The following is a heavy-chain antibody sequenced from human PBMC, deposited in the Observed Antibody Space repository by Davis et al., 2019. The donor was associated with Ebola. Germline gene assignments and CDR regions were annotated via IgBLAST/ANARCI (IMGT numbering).Heavy chain of an antibody. J-gene: IGHJ4*02. CDR2: ISSSSSTI. Sequence: LRLSCAASGFTFSTYSMNWVRQAPGKGLEWVSYISSSSSTIYYADSVKGRFTISRDNAKNSLYLQMNSLRDEDTAVYYCATWELSSSWHYFDYWGQGTLVTVSS. CDR3: ATWELSSSWHYFDY. D-gene: IGHD6-13*01. V-gene: IGHV3-48*02. CDR1: GFTFSTYS.